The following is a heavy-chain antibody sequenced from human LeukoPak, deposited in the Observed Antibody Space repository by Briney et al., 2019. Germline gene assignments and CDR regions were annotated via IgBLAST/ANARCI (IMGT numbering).Heavy chain of an antibody. CDR3: ASLGGIVVVPAAHQANWFDP. V-gene: IGHV3-21*01. CDR1: GFPLTGYA. Sequence: GESLRLSCAASGFPLTGYAMNWVRQAPGKGLEWVSSISTSGSDISNADSVKGRFTISRDNAKNSLYLQMNSLRAEDTAVYYCASLGGIVVVPAAHQANWFDPWGQGTLVTVSS. D-gene: IGHD2-2*01. J-gene: IGHJ5*02. CDR2: ISTSGSDI.